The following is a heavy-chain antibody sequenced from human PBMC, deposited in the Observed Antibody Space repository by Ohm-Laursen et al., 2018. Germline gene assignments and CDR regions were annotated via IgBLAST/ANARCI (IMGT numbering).Heavy chain of an antibody. V-gene: IGHV3-7*03. D-gene: IGHD5-24*01. CDR2: IKQDGSEK. CDR1: GFTFSSYW. Sequence: SLRLSCTASGFTFSSYWMSWVRQAPGKGLEWVANIKQDGSEKYYVASVRGRFTISRDNAKKSLYLQMNSLRAEDTAVYYCAREIETSLFDYWGQGTLVTVSS. J-gene: IGHJ4*02. CDR3: AREIETSLFDY.